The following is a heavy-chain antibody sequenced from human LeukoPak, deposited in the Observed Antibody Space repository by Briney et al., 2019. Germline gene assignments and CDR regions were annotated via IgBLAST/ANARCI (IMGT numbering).Heavy chain of an antibody. V-gene: IGHV3-64D*06. Sequence: PGGSLRLSCPASGFTFSSYAMHWVRQAPGKGLEYVSAISSNGGSTYYADSVKGRFTISRDNSKNTLYLQMSSLRAEDTAVYYCVKERTAVGYCSSTSCPGGDAFDIWGQGTMVTVSS. D-gene: IGHD2-2*03. J-gene: IGHJ3*02. CDR3: VKERTAVGYCSSTSCPGGDAFDI. CDR1: GFTFSSYA. CDR2: ISSNGGST.